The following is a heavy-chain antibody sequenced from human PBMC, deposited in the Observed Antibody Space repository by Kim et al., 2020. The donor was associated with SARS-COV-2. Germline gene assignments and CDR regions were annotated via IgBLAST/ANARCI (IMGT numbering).Heavy chain of an antibody. D-gene: IGHD2-8*01. J-gene: IGHJ4*02. CDR2: IWYDGSNK. CDR3: ARARDEWYFDY. Sequence: GGSLRLSCAASGFTFRSFGMHWVRQAPGKGLEWVAVIWYDGSNKYYEDSVKDRFTISKDNSKNMLYLQMSSLRVEDTAIYYCARARDEWYFDYWGQGTLV. V-gene: IGHV3-33*01. CDR1: GFTFRSFG.